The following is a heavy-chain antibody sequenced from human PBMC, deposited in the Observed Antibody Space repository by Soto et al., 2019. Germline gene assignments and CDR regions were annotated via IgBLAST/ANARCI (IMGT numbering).Heavy chain of an antibody. D-gene: IGHD6-13*01. CDR3: ARYRREAVAGYTLDN. CDR2: VYNSGST. CDR1: GGSISINY. J-gene: IGHJ4*02. Sequence: KTSETLSLTCTVSGGSISINYWTWIRQPPGKGLEWIGYVYNSGSTNYTPSIKSRVTISEDTSKSQFSLKVNSMTAADTAVYYCARYRREAVAGYTLDNWGQGILDTVSS. V-gene: IGHV4-59*01.